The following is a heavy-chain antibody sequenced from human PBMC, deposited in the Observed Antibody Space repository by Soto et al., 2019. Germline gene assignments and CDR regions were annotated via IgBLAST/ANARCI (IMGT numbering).Heavy chain of an antibody. D-gene: IGHD6-19*01. V-gene: IGHV3-23*01. CDR1: GLTFSSYA. CDR2: ISNTGLTT. J-gene: IGHJ5*02. CDR3: AKDPLWGQWLEYGYLDQ. Sequence: EVQLLESGGGLVQPGGSLRLSCAASGLTFSSYAMSWVRQAPGRSLEWVAVISNTGLTTHYADSVEGRFTISRDNSKRTVYLQMNRLRVDATAASFCAKDPLWGQWLEYGYLDQWAQGNLVTVSS.